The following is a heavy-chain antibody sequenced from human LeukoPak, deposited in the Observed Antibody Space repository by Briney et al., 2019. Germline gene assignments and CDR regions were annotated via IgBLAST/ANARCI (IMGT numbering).Heavy chain of an antibody. V-gene: IGHV4-39*07. CDR1: GGSISSSGYY. CDR2: ISSGGST. CDR3: ARGSYDFWSGYYFDY. D-gene: IGHD3-3*01. Sequence: SETLSLTCTVSGGSISSSGYYWGWIRQPPGKGLEWIGSISSGGSTNYNPSLKSRVTISVDTSKNQFSLKLSSVTAADTAVYYCARGSYDFWSGYYFDYWGQGTLVTVSS. J-gene: IGHJ4*02.